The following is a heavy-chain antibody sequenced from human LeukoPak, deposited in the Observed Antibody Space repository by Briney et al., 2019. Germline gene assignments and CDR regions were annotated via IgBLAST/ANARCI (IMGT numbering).Heavy chain of an antibody. CDR3: ARAAYWGPLHDAFDI. V-gene: IGHV4-59*01. J-gene: IGHJ3*02. Sequence: PSETLSLTCTVSGGSISSYYWSWIRQPPGKGLEWIGYIYYSGSTNYNPSLKSRVTISVDTSKNQFSLKLSSVTAADTAVYYCARAAYWGPLHDAFDIWGQGTMVTVSS. D-gene: IGHD7-27*01. CDR2: IYYSGST. CDR1: GGSISSYY.